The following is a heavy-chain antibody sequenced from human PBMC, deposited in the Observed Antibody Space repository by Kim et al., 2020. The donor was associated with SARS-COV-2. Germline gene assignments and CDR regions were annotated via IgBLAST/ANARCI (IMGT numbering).Heavy chain of an antibody. V-gene: IGHV3-21*01. CDR3: ARASGWSYYYFDY. CDR2: ISSSSSYI. D-gene: IGHD6-19*01. CDR1: GFTFSSYS. J-gene: IGHJ4*02. Sequence: GGSLRLSCAASGFTFSSYSMNWVRQAPGKGLEWVSSISSSSSYIYYADSVKGRYTISRDNAKNSLYLQLNRLRDEDTAVYYCARASGWSYYYFDYWCQGTLVTVSS.